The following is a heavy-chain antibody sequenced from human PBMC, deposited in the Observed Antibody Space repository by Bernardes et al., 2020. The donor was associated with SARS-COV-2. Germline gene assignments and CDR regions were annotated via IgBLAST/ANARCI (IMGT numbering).Heavy chain of an antibody. CDR2: INHSGST. Sequence: SESLSLTCAVYGGSFSGYYWSWIRQPPGKGLEWIGEINHSGSTNYNPSLKSRVTISVDTSKNQFSLKLSSVTAADTAVYYCASGGSYFDYWGQGTLVTVSS. J-gene: IGHJ4*02. CDR3: ASGGSYFDY. CDR1: GGSFSGYY. V-gene: IGHV4-34*01. D-gene: IGHD1-26*01.